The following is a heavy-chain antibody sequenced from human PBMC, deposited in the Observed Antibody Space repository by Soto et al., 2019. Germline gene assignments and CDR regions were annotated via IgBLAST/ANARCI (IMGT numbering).Heavy chain of an antibody. CDR3: ARGKRQLVQTPREVDFDY. D-gene: IGHD6-6*01. V-gene: IGHV3-13*01. J-gene: IGHJ4*02. CDR2: IGTAGDT. Sequence: EVQLVESGGGLVQPGGSLRLSCAASGFTFSSYDMHWVRQATGKGLEWVSAIGTAGDTYYPGSVKGRFTISRENAKNSLYLQMNSLRAGDTAVYYCARGKRQLVQTPREVDFDYWGQGTLVTVSS. CDR1: GFTFSSYD.